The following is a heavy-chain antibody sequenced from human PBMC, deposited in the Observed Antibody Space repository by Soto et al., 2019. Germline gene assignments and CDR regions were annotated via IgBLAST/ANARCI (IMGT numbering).Heavy chain of an antibody. V-gene: IGHV1-69*01. CDR1: GGVFSSFG. D-gene: IGHD3-22*01. Sequence: QVQLVQSGAEVKKPGSSVRVSCKSSGGVFSSFGLSWVRQAPGQGLEWMGGIIPIFGSANYAQKFQGRVTITADESTSTAYMELSSLGSDDTAVYYCARPDEGGYSSNHHYYYALDVWGQGTTVTV. CDR3: ARPDEGGYSSNHHYYYALDV. CDR2: IIPIFGSA. J-gene: IGHJ6*02.